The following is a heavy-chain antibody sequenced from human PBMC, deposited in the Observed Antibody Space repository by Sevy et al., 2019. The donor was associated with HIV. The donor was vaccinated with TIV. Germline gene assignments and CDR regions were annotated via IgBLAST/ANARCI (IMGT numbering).Heavy chain of an antibody. Sequence: GGSLRLSCAASGFAFYDYSMSWIRQAPGKGLEWVATLSFGCGKINYAESVKGRFTISRDNSKNSFYLQMDNLRVEDTALYYCAREGFTRPHDYWGQGTRVTVSS. D-gene: IGHD3-10*01. CDR1: GFAFYDYS. CDR2: LSFGCGKI. CDR3: AREGFTRPHDY. J-gene: IGHJ4*02. V-gene: IGHV3-23*01.